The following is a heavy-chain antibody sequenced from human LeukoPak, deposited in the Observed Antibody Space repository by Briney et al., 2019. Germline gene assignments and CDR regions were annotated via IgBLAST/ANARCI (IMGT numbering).Heavy chain of an antibody. CDR1: GGSISSSSYY. D-gene: IGHD3-3*01. J-gene: IGHJ4*02. CDR3: ARGPYYDFWSGYPYFDY. V-gene: IGHV4-39*07. CDR2: IYNSGST. Sequence: SETLSLTCNVSGGSISSSSYYWGWIRQPPGKGLEWIGSIYNSGSTYYNPSLKSRVTISVDTSKNQFSLKLSSVTAADTAVYYCARGPYYDFWSGYPYFDYWGQGTLVTVSS.